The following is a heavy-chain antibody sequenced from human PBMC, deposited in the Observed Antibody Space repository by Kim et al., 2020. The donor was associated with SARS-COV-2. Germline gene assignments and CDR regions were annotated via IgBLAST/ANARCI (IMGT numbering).Heavy chain of an antibody. CDR3: AKDVGGLGDY. Sequence: GGSLRLSCAASGFTFSSYAMSWVRQAPGKGLEWVSVIYSGGSSTYYADSVKGRFTISRDNSKNTLYLQMNSLRAEDTAVYYCAKDVGGLGDYWGQGTLVTVSS. CDR1: GFTFSSYA. CDR2: IYSGGSST. J-gene: IGHJ4*02. D-gene: IGHD5-12*01. V-gene: IGHV3-23*03.